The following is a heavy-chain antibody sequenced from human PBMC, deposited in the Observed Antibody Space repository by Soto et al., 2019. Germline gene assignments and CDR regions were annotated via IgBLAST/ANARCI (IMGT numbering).Heavy chain of an antibody. V-gene: IGHV4-59*01. J-gene: IGHJ4*02. CDR3: ARGYRDDNFDY. CDR2: IYYSGST. Sequence: SEILSVTCSVSGGSISSYYWSWIRQPPGKGLEWIGYIYYSGSTNYNPSLKSRVTISVDTSKNQFSLKLNSVTAAETAVYYCARGYRDDNFDYWGQGTLVTVSS. D-gene: IGHD1-1*01. CDR1: GGSISSYY.